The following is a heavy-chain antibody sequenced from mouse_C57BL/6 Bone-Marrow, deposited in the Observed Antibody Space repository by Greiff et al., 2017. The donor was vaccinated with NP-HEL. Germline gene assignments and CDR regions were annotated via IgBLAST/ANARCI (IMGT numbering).Heavy chain of an antibody. Sequence: VQLQQPGAELVMPGASVKLSCKASGYTFTSYWMHWVKQRPGQGLEWIGEIDPSDSYTNYNQKFKGKSTLTVDKSSSTAYMQLSSLTSEDSAVYYCARFSMVYYFDYWGQGTTLTVSS. CDR2: IDPSDSYT. D-gene: IGHD2-10*02. J-gene: IGHJ2*01. V-gene: IGHV1-69*01. CDR1: GYTFTSYW. CDR3: ARFSMVYYFDY.